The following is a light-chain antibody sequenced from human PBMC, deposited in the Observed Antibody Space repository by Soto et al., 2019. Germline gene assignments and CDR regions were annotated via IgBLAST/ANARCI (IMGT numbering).Light chain of an antibody. CDR3: QSYNTVLGFS. V-gene: IGKV1-5*03. J-gene: IGKJ3*01. CDR2: KAS. Sequence: DIQMTQSPSTLSGSVGDRVTITCGASQTISSWLAWHQQKPGKAPKLLIYKASTLKSGVPSRFSGSGSGTAFTLTISSLQPEDFATYYCQSYNTVLGFSFGPGTKVDIK. CDR1: QTISSW.